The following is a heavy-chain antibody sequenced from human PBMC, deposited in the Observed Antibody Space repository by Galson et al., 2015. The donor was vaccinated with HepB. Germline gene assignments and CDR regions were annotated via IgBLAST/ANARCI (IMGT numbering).Heavy chain of an antibody. D-gene: IGHD2-2*01. Sequence: SLRLSCAASGFTFSNAWMSWVRQAPGKGLEWVGRIKSKTDGGTTDYAAPVKGRFTISRDDSKNTLYLQMNSLKTEDTAVYYCTTLPLYCSSTSCYFAFDIWGQGTMVTVSS. CDR3: TTLPLYCSSTSCYFAFDI. CDR1: GFTFSNAW. J-gene: IGHJ3*02. CDR2: IKSKTDGGTT. V-gene: IGHV3-15*01.